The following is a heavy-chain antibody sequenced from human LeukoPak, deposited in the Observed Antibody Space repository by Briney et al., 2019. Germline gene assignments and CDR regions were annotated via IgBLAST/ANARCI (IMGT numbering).Heavy chain of an antibody. D-gene: IGHD3-22*01. CDR1: GGSINSYY. CDR3: ARVRDRSGYFYDFDY. Sequence: SETLSLTCTVSGGSINSYYWSWIRQPPGTGLEWIGYIHYSGSTNYNPSLKSRVTISVDTSKNQFSLKLSSVTAADTAVYYCARVRDRSGYFYDFDYGGQGTLVTVSS. V-gene: IGHV4-59*01. J-gene: IGHJ4*02. CDR2: IHYSGST.